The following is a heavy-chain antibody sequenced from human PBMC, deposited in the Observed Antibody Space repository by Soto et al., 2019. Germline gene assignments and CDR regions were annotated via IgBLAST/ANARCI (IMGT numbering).Heavy chain of an antibody. CDR1: GGSISSYY. Sequence: SETLSLTCTVSGGSISSYYWSWIRQPPGKGLEWIGYIYYSGSTNYNPSLKSRVTISVDTSKNQFSLKLSSVTAADTAVYYCARLEVLRFLEWSTDYYYYMDVWGKGTTVTVSS. D-gene: IGHD3-3*01. J-gene: IGHJ6*03. V-gene: IGHV4-59*08. CDR3: ARLEVLRFLEWSTDYYYYMDV. CDR2: IYYSGST.